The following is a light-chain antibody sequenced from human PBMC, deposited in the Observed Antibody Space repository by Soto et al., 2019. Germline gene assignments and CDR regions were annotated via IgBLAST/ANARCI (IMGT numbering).Light chain of an antibody. CDR3: SSYVGTNCYV. J-gene: IGLJ1*01. Sequence: QSALTQPPSASGSPGQSVTISCTGTSCDVGGYNYVSWYQHHPGKAPKLIIYEVYKRPSGVPDRFSGSKSGNTAALTVSGLQAEDEADYYCSSYVGTNCYVFGTGTKVTVL. CDR1: SCDVGGYNY. V-gene: IGLV2-8*01. CDR2: EVY.